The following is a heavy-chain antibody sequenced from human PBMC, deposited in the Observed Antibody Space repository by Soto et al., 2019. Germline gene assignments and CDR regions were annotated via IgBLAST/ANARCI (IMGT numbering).Heavy chain of an antibody. V-gene: IGHV4-31*03. CDR3: ASGNYYDSRGYYSYSHY. Sequence: SETLSLTCTVSGGSISSGGYYWSWIRQHPGKGLEWIGYIYYSGSTYYNPSLKSRVTISVDTSKNQFSLKLSSVTAADTAVYYCASGNYYDSRGYYSYSHYSGPTTRVTVSS. D-gene: IGHD3-22*01. J-gene: IGHJ4*02. CDR1: GGSISSGGYY. CDR2: IYYSGST.